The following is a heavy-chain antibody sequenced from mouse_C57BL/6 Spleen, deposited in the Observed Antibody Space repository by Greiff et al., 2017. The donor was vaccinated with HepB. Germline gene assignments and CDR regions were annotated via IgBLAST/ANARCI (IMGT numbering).Heavy chain of an antibody. CDR1: GFTFSSYG. J-gene: IGHJ2*01. CDR3: ARGITTAGYYFDY. V-gene: IGHV5-6*01. CDR2: ISSGGSYT. Sequence: EVKLMESGGDLVKPGGSLKLSCAASGFTFSSYGMSWVRQTPDKRLEWVATISSGGSYTYYPDSVKGRFTISRDNAKNTLYLQMSSLKSEDTAMYYCARGITTAGYYFDYWGQGTTLTVSS. D-gene: IGHD2-4*01.